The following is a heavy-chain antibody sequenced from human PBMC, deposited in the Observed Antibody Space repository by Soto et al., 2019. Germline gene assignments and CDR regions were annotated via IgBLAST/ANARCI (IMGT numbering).Heavy chain of an antibody. D-gene: IGHD2-2*01. CDR1: GFTFSSYG. CDR3: AANGARGEYQLPYYYYGMDV. Sequence: QVQLVESGGGVVQPGRSLRLSCAASGFTFSSYGMHWVRQAPGKGLEWVAVIWYDGSNKYYADSVKGRFTISRDNSKNTLYLQMNSLRAEDTAVYYCAANGARGEYQLPYYYYGMDVWGQGTTVTVSS. V-gene: IGHV3-33*01. CDR2: IWYDGSNK. J-gene: IGHJ6*02.